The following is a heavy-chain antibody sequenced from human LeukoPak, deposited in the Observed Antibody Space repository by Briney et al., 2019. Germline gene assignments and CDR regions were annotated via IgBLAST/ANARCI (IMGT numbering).Heavy chain of an antibody. Sequence: PSETLSLTCAVYGGSFSGYYWSWIRQPPGKGLEWIGEINHSGSTNYNPSLKGRVTISVDTSKNQFSLKLSSVTAADTAVYYCARDPGKGCSGGSCYSGYFQHWGQGTLVTVSS. D-gene: IGHD2-15*01. CDR3: ARDPGKGCSGGSCYSGYFQH. CDR1: GGSFSGYY. J-gene: IGHJ1*01. CDR2: INHSGST. V-gene: IGHV4-34*01.